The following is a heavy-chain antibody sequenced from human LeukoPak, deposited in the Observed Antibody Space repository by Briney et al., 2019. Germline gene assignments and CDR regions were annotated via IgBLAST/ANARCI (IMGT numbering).Heavy chain of an antibody. CDR1: GFTFSSYG. J-gene: IGHJ5*02. Sequence: GSLRLSCAASGFTFSSYGMHWVRQAPGKGLEWVAVISYDGSNKYYADSVKGRFTISRDNSKNMLYLQMNSLRAEDTAVYYCAKSLERLENWFDPWGQGTLVTVSS. V-gene: IGHV3-30*18. D-gene: IGHD1-1*01. CDR2: ISYDGSNK. CDR3: AKSLERLENWFDP.